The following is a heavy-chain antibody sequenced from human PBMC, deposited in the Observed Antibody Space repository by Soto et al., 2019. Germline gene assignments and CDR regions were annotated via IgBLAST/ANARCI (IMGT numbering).Heavy chain of an antibody. J-gene: IGHJ5*01. V-gene: IGHV3-21*06. Sequence: EVQLVESGGGLVKPGGSLRLSCAASGFTFSRYGMNWLRQAPGKGLEWVASISSSTSYVYYADSVKGRFSTARDNAKNILYLEMYALRTAATAVYYCARDPSEGRVGNWFESWGQGTLVTVSS. CDR1: GFTFSRYG. CDR3: ARDPSEGRVGNWFES. D-gene: IGHD2-2*01. CDR2: ISSSTSYV.